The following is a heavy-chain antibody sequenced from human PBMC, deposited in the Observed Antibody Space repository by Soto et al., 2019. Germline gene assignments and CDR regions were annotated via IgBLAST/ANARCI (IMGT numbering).Heavy chain of an antibody. J-gene: IGHJ4*02. CDR3: ARDQIVGATYFDY. CDR1: GFTFSSYG. D-gene: IGHD1-26*01. CDR2: IWYDGSNK. Sequence: PGGSLRLSCAASGFTFSSYGMHWVRQAPGKGLEWVAVIWYDGSNKYYADSVKGRFTISRDNSKNTLYLQMNSLRAEDTAVYYCARDQIVGATYFDYWGQGTLVTV. V-gene: IGHV3-33*01.